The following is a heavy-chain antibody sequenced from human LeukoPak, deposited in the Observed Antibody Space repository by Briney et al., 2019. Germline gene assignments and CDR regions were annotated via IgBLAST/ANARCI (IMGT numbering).Heavy chain of an antibody. CDR1: GSTVSSNY. V-gene: IGHV3-53*01. CDR3: ARDFSRYSYGQRYYYYYMDV. J-gene: IGHJ6*03. D-gene: IGHD5-18*01. CDR2: IYSGGST. Sequence: VGSLRLSCAASGSTVSSNYMSWVRQAPGKGLEWVSVIYSGGSTYYADSVKGRFTISRDNSKNTLYLQMNSLRAEDTAVYYCARDFSRYSYGQRYYYYYMDVWGKGTTVTVSS.